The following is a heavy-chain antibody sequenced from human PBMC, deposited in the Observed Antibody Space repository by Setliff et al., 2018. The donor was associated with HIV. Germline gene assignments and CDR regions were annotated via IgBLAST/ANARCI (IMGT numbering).Heavy chain of an antibody. D-gene: IGHD3-3*01. CDR3: ARGHLDYNFWDEVLGNWFDP. J-gene: IGHJ5*02. CDR1: GYSISSGYY. CDR2: IYHSGST. V-gene: IGHV4-38-2*02. Sequence: SETLSLTCTVSGYSISSGYYWGWIRQPPGKGLEWIANIYHSGSTFYNPSLKSRVTISADTSKNQFSLKLRSVTAADTAVYYCARGHLDYNFWDEVLGNWFDPWGQGTLVTVSS.